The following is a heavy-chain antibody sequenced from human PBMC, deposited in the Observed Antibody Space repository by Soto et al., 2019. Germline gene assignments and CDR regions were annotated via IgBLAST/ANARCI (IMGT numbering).Heavy chain of an antibody. J-gene: IGHJ4*02. D-gene: IGHD5-12*01. Sequence: GESLKISCVASGFTFSSYSMNWVRQAPGKGLEWVSSISSSSSYIYYADSVKGRFTISRDNAKNSLYLQMNSLRAEDTAVYYCARSDRDGYNYYWGQGTLVTVSS. CDR1: GFTFSSYS. CDR3: ARSDRDGYNYY. V-gene: IGHV3-21*01. CDR2: ISSSSSYI.